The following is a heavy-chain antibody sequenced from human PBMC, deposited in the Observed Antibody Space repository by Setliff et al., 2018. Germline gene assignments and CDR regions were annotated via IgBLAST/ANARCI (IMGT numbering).Heavy chain of an antibody. V-gene: IGHV4-59*11. CDR2: IYYSGST. J-gene: IGHJ6*02. D-gene: IGHD3-3*01. CDR3: ARVSIPVTRFDVLQFLGRSERGHEYHYYGMDV. Sequence: SETLSLTCTVSGGSISSHYWRWIRQPPGKGLEWIGYIYYSGSTNYNPSLKSRVTISVDTSKNQFSLTLSSVTAADTAVYYCARVSIPVTRFDVLQFLGRSERGHEYHYYGMDVWGQGTTVTVSS. CDR1: GGSISSHY.